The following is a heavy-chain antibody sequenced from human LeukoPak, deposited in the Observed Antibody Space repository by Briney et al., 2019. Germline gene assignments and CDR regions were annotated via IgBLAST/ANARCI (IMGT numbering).Heavy chain of an antibody. J-gene: IGHJ3*02. CDR3: AREGSITYLWFGELLSGDDAFDI. CDR1: GGSISSGSYY. D-gene: IGHD3-10*01. V-gene: IGHV4-61*02. CDR2: IYTSGRT. Sequence: SQTLSLTCTVSGGSISSGSYYWSWIRQPAGKGLEWIGRIYTSGRTNYNPSLKSRVTISVDTSKNQFSLKLSSVTAADTAVYYCAREGSITYLWFGELLSGDDAFDIWGQGTMVTVSS.